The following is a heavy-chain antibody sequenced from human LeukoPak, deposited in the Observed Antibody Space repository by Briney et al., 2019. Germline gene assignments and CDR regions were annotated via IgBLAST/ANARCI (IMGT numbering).Heavy chain of an antibody. CDR2: IYYSGST. CDR1: GGSISSGDYY. J-gene: IGHJ2*01. CDR3: ARDPVVPAASRLGYFDL. V-gene: IGHV4-30-4*08. D-gene: IGHD2-2*01. Sequence: SQTLSLTCTVSGGSISSGDYYWSWIRQPPGKGLEWIGYIYYSGSTYYNPSLKSRVTISVDTSKNQFSLKLSSVTAADTAVYYCARDPVVPAASRLGYFDLWGRGTLVTVSS.